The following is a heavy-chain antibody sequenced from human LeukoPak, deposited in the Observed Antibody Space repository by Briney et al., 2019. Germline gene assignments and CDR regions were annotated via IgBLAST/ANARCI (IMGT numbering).Heavy chain of an antibody. CDR3: ARGPAAPTVTTDYYYYGMDV. Sequence: GGSLRLSCAASGFTFSSYAMSWVRQAPGKGLEWVSAISGSGDNTYYADSVKGRFTISRDNSKNTLYLQMNSLRAEDTAVYYCARGPAAPTVTTDYYYYGMDVWGQGTTVTVSS. CDR2: ISGSGDNT. J-gene: IGHJ6*02. D-gene: IGHD4-17*01. V-gene: IGHV3-23*01. CDR1: GFTFSSYA.